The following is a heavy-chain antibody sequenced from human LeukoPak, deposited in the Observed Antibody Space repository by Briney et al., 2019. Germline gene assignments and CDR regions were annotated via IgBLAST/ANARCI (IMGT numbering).Heavy chain of an antibody. CDR1: GGSFSGYY. V-gene: IGHV4-34*01. Sequence: SETLSLTCAVYGGSFSGYYWSWIRQPPGKGLEWIGEINHSGSTNYNPSLKSRVTISVDTSKNQFSLKLSSMTAADTAVYYCARGGRRRDFDYWGQGTLVTVSS. J-gene: IGHJ4*02. D-gene: IGHD1-14*01. CDR2: INHSGST. CDR3: ARGGRRRDFDY.